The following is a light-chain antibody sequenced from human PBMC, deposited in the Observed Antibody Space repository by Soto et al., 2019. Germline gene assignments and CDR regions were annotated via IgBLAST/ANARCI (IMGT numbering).Light chain of an antibody. Sequence: NKMTPSPSSLSASAGDRVTIICAANQRISDYLNWYHQKPGKAPKFLIYASSSLQSGVPSRFSGSGSGTDGTLTISSLHPEDFATDYCLHAYNHPLPFGQGTQVAI. CDR1: QRISDY. J-gene: IGKJ1*01. CDR2: ASS. CDR3: LHAYNHPLP. V-gene: IGKV1-6*02.